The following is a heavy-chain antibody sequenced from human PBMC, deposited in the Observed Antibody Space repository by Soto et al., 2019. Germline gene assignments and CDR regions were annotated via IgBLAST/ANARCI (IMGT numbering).Heavy chain of an antibody. CDR1: GFTFSSAW. CDR2: IKSKTDGGTT. J-gene: IGHJ6*02. D-gene: IGHD3-16*01. CDR3: TTDVGGVFRYYYGMDV. V-gene: IGHV3-15*01. Sequence: GGSLRLSCAASGFTFSSAWMSWVRQAPGKGLEWVGRIKSKTDGGTTDYAAPVKGRFTISRDDSKNTLYLQMNSLKTEDTAVYYCTTDVGGVFRYYYGMDVWGQGTTVTVSS.